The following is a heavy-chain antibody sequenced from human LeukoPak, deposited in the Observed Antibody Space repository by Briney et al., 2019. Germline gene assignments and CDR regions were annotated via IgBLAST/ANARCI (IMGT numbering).Heavy chain of an antibody. D-gene: IGHD4-17*01. CDR3: ARDKRSVNWFDP. V-gene: IGHV3-48*01. CDR2: ISSSSGTI. Sequence: GGSLRLSCAVSGFTFSSYSMNWVRQAPGKGLEWVSYISSSSGTIYYADSVKGRFAVSRDNAKNSLYLQMNSLRAEDTAVYYCARDKRSVNWFDPWGHGTLVTVSS. J-gene: IGHJ5*02. CDR1: GFTFSSYS.